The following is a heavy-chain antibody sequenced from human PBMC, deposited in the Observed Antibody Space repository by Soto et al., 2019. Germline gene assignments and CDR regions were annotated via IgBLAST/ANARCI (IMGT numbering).Heavy chain of an antibody. CDR1: GFSLSASGVG. J-gene: IGHJ4*02. CDR2: IYWDDDK. CDR3: ALRRRAAGWYFFDY. Sequence: QITLKESGPTLVKPTQTLTLTCTFSGFSLSASGVGLGWIRQPPGKALEWLALIYWDDDKRYRPALKSRLTITKDTSKNQVVLTRTNTVPMYTATYYCALRRRAAGWYFFDYWGQGTLVTVSS. D-gene: IGHD6-25*01. V-gene: IGHV2-5*02.